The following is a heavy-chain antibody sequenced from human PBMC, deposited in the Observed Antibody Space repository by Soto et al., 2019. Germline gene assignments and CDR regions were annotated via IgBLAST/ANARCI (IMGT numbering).Heavy chain of an antibody. CDR3: ARGDPLNYGSSPYWHYYGMDV. J-gene: IGHJ6*02. CDR2: ITTTGDT. V-gene: IGHV3-13*01. CDR1: GFIFSSYD. D-gene: IGHD2-8*02. Sequence: EVQLVESGGGLVQPGGSLRLSCAASGFIFSSYDVHWVRQAPGKGLEWVSVITTTGDTYYAASVKGRFTISTENAENSLYLQMNSMRAEDAAVYYCARGDPLNYGSSPYWHYYGMDVWGRGTTVTVSS.